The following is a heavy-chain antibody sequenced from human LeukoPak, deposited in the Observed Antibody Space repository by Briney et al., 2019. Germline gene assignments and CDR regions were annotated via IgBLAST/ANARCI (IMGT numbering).Heavy chain of an antibody. J-gene: IGHJ4*02. CDR2: INHSGST. CDR3: ARADGGNFDY. Sequence: SETLSLTCAVYGGSFGGYYWSWIRQPPGKGLEWIGEINHSGSTNYNPSLKSRVTISVDTSKNQFSLKLSSVTAADTAVYYCARADGGNFDYWGQGTLVTVSP. D-gene: IGHD4-23*01. CDR1: GGSFGGYY. V-gene: IGHV4-34*01.